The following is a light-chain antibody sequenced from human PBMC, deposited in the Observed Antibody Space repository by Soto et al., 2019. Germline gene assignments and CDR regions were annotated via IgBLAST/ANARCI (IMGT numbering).Light chain of an antibody. CDR1: QSVRGDY. CDR2: GAS. V-gene: IGKV3-20*01. CDR3: QQYGGSPGA. J-gene: IGKJ1*01. Sequence: VLTQSPGTLSLSPGERATLSCRASQSVRGDYLAWYQQRPGQAPRLLIYGASSRATGIPDRFSGSGSGTDFTLTISRLEPEDFAVYYCQQYGGSPGAFGPGTKVEI.